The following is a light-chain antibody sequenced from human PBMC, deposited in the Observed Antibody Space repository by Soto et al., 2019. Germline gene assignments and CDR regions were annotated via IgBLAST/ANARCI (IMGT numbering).Light chain of an antibody. J-gene: IGKJ1*01. V-gene: IGKV3-15*01. CDR1: QSVNTN. CDR2: GAS. CDR3: QHYNNWPPWT. Sequence: EIVMTQFPATLAVSPGERATLSCRASQSVNTNLAGYQQKPGQAPRLLIYGASTRATGIPARFSGSGSGTEFTLTISSLQSEDFAVYYCQHYNNWPPWTFGQGTKVEIK.